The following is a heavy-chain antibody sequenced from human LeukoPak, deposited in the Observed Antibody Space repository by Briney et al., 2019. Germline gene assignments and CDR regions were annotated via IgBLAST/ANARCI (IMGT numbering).Heavy chain of an antibody. V-gene: IGHV4-34*01. CDR1: GGSFSGYY. J-gene: IGHJ5*02. D-gene: IGHD3-10*01. CDR3: ARRGRRITMVRGVINWFDP. CDR2: INHSGST. Sequence: SETLSLTCTVYGGSFSGYYWSWIRQLPGKGLEWIGEINHSGSTNYNPSLKSRVTISVDTSKNQFSLKLSSVTAADTAVYYCARRGRRITMVRGVINWFDPWGQGTLVTVSS.